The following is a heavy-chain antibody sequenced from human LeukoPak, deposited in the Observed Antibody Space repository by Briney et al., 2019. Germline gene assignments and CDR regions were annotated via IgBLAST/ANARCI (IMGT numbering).Heavy chain of an antibody. CDR2: MNPNSGNT. Sequence: GASVKVSCKASGYTFTSYDINWVRQATGQGLEWMGWMNPNSGNTGYAQKFQGRVTMTRNTSISTAYMKLSSLRSEDTAVYYCARYCSSTSCYPFPWGQGTLVTVSS. D-gene: IGHD2-2*01. V-gene: IGHV1-8*01. J-gene: IGHJ5*02. CDR1: GYTFTSYD. CDR3: ARYCSSTSCYPFP.